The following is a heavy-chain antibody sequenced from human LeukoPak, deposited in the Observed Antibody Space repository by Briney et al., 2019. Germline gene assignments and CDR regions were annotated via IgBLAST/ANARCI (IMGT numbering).Heavy chain of an antibody. CDR3: ARGGRYYYGSGRLDY. CDR2: ISSSGSTI. Sequence: GGSLRLSCAASGFTFSSYEMNWVRQAPGKGLEWVSYISSSGSTIYYADSVKGRFTISRDNAKNSLYLQMDSLRAEDTAVYYCARGGRYYYGSGRLDYWGQGNLVTVSS. CDR1: GFTFSSYE. J-gene: IGHJ4*02. D-gene: IGHD3-10*01. V-gene: IGHV3-48*03.